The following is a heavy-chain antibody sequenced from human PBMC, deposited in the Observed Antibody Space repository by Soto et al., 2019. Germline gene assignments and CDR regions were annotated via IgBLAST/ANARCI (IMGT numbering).Heavy chain of an antibody. CDR2: MNPNSGNT. Sequence: ASVKGSCKASGYTFTRYDIKWVRQATGQGLEWMGWMNPNSGNTGYAQKFKGRVTMTRNTSISTAYMELSSLRSDDTAVYYWARGRSYGFPFDDWGQGTPVTVAS. V-gene: IGHV1-8*01. D-gene: IGHD5-18*01. J-gene: IGHJ4*02. CDR3: ARGRSYGFPFDD. CDR1: GYTFTRYD.